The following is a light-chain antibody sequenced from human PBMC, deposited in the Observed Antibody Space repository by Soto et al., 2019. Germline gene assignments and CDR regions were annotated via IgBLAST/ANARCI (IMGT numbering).Light chain of an antibody. V-gene: IGKV1-33*01. CDR3: QQYENLPT. Sequence: DIQMTQSRSSLSASXXDRVXITCRASQNINNYLNWYQQKPGRAPXXLIYDASNLEAGVPSRFRGSGSGTDFTFTISRLQPEDIATYYCQQYENLPTFGQGTRLEIK. J-gene: IGKJ5*01. CDR1: QNINNY. CDR2: DAS.